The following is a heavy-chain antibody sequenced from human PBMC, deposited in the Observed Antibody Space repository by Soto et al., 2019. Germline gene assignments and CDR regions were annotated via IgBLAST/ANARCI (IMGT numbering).Heavy chain of an antibody. CDR1: GGSLSSFY. V-gene: IGHV4-59*08. Sequence: SETLSLTCTVSGGSLSSFYWSWIRQPPGKGLEWIGYINNSGSTKYNPNLKSRVTISVHTSKNQFSLKLSSVTAADTAVYSCAREYSSGWHTWFDPWGQGTLVTVSS. CDR2: INNSGST. D-gene: IGHD6-19*01. CDR3: AREYSSGWHTWFDP. J-gene: IGHJ5*02.